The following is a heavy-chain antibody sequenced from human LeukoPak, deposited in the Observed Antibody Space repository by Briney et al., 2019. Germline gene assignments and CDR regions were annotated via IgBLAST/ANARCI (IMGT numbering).Heavy chain of an antibody. D-gene: IGHD1-26*01. CDR2: IYPSGRS. V-gene: IGHV4-4*07. CDR3: ARGLGATTSEALDL. CDR1: GGSTNNYY. J-gene: IGHJ3*01. Sequence: SSQTLSLTCTVSGGSTNNYYWSWIRQSAGKGREWIGRIYPSGRSNYNPSLKSRVTMSVDTSKNQVSLKLTSVTAADTAVYCCARGLGATTSEALDLWGQGTMVTVSS.